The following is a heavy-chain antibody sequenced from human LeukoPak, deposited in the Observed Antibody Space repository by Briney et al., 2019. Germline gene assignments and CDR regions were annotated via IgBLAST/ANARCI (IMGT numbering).Heavy chain of an antibody. D-gene: IGHD2-15*01. CDR2: ISWDSRSA. CDR3: ARDSQDCSASTCYFDY. V-gene: IGHV3-43D*03. CDR1: GFTFDDYA. J-gene: IGHJ4*02. Sequence: GGSLRLSCAASGFTFDDYAMHWVRQSPGKGLQWVSFISWDSRSAYYADSVTGRFTISRDNNKKSVFLQMTSLSAEDTAFYYCARDSQDCSASTCYFDYWGQGTLVTVSA.